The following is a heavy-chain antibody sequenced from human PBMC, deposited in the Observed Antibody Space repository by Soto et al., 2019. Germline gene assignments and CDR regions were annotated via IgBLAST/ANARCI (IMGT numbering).Heavy chain of an antibody. CDR2: INPNSGGT. Sequence: EASVKVSCKASGYTFTGYYMHWVRQAPGQGLEWMGWINPNSGGTDYAQKFQGWVTMTRDTSISTVYMELSRLRSDDTAMYYCARDLDYGGNSEASDVWGQGTMVTVSS. V-gene: IGHV1-2*04. D-gene: IGHD4-17*01. CDR3: ARDLDYGGNSEASDV. J-gene: IGHJ3*01. CDR1: GYTFTGYY.